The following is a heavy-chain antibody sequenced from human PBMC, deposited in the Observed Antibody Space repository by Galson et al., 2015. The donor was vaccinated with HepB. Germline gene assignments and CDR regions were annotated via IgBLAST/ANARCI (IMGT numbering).Heavy chain of an antibody. CDR1: GFSLSTSGMC. J-gene: IGHJ3*02. CDR3: ARVYDSSGYWGESAFDI. CDR2: IDWDDDK. V-gene: IGHV2-70*11. D-gene: IGHD3-22*01. Sequence: PALVKPTQTLTLTCTFSGFSLSTSGMCVSWIRQPPGKALEWLARIDWDDDKYYSTSLKTRLTISKDTSKNQVVLTMTNMDPVDTATYYCARVYDSSGYWGESAFDIWGQGTMVTVSS.